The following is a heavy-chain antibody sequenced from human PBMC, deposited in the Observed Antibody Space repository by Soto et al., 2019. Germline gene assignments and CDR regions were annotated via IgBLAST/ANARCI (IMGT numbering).Heavy chain of an antibody. CDR2: ISSSSSYT. D-gene: IGHD3-22*01. V-gene: IGHV3-11*06. CDR3: ASPRDSSGLDDAFDI. J-gene: IGHJ3*02. Sequence: QVQLVESGGGLVKPGGSLRLSCAASGFTFSDYYMSWIRQAPGKGLEWVSYISSSSSYTNYADSVKGRFTSSRDNAKNSLYLQMNSLRAEDTAVYYCASPRDSSGLDDAFDIWGQGTMVTVSS. CDR1: GFTFSDYY.